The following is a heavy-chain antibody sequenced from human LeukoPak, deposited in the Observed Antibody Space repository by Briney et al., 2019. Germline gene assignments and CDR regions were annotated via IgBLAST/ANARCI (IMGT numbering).Heavy chain of an antibody. CDR2: INHSGST. CDR1: GGSFSGYY. D-gene: IGHD6-19*01. Sequence: SETLSLTCAVYGGSFSGYYWSWIRQPPGKGLEWIGEINHSGSTNYNPSLKSRVAISVDTSKNQFSLKLSSVTAADTAVYYCATTTPIGYSSGWYGRAFDYWGQGTLVTVSS. CDR3: ATTTPIGYSSGWYGRAFDY. V-gene: IGHV4-34*01. J-gene: IGHJ4*02.